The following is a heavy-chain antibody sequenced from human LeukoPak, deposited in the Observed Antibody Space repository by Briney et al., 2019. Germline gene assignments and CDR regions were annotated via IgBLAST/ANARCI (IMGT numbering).Heavy chain of an antibody. D-gene: IGHD5-18*01. J-gene: IGHJ4*02. CDR3: ARGSHRDTAMVWNY. Sequence: GASVKVSCKASGYTFTGYYMHWVRQAPGQGLEWMGWISAYNGNTNYAQKLQGRVTMTTDTSTSTAYMELRSLRSDDTAVYYCARGSHRDTAMVWNYWGQGTLVTVSS. CDR1: GYTFTGYY. CDR2: ISAYNGNT. V-gene: IGHV1-18*04.